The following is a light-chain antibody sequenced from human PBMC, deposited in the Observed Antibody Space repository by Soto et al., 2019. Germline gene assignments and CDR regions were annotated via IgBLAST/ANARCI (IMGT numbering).Light chain of an antibody. J-gene: IGLJ1*01. CDR1: DSDIAYNF. CDR2: EVD. V-gene: IGLV2-14*01. Sequence: QSALTQPASVSGSPGQSITISCTGTDSDIAYNFVSWYQQHPGKAPKLMIYEVDNRPSGVSNRFSGSKSGNTASLTISGLQAEDEADYYCSSSTTTDTLRIFGTGTKVTVL. CDR3: SSSTTTDTLRI.